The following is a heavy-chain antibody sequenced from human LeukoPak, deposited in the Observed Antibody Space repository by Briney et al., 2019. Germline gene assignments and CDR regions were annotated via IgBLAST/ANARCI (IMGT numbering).Heavy chain of an antibody. CDR3: AREFDYYDSSGPTRLIDY. D-gene: IGHD3-22*01. CDR1: GGSISSGGYY. CDR2: IYYSGST. J-gene: IGHJ4*02. Sequence: SETLSLTCTVSGGSISSGGYYWSWIRQHPGEGLEWIGYIYYSGSTYYNPSLKSRVTISVDTSKNQFSLKLSSVTAADTAVYYCAREFDYYDSSGPTRLIDYWGQGTLVTVSS. V-gene: IGHV4-31*03.